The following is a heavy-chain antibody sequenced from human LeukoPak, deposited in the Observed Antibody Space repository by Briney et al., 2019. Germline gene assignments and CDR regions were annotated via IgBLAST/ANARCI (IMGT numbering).Heavy chain of an antibody. Sequence: GGSLTLSCAASGFTFSTYAMRWVRQAPGKGLEWVLAISGSGGSTYYADSVKGRFTISRDNSKNTLDLQMNSLRAEDTAVYYCAKEELAAAGRDFEYWGQGTLVTVSS. D-gene: IGHD6-13*01. CDR1: GFTFSTYA. V-gene: IGHV3-23*01. J-gene: IGHJ4*02. CDR3: AKEELAAAGRDFEY. CDR2: ISGSGGST.